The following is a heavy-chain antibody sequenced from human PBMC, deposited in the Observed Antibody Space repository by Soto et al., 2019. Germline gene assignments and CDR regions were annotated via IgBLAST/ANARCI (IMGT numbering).Heavy chain of an antibody. V-gene: IGHV4-61*08. J-gene: IGHJ6*02. CDR3: ARVSKLVAPTDVKSAYFYAMDV. D-gene: IGHD6-6*01. CDR1: GDSVSSGDFD. CDR2: VYPIGTT. Sequence: SETLSLTCAVSGDSVSSGDFDWTWIRQPPGKPLEWIGYVYPIGTTNYSPSLKSRVDMSVDTTENQFSLKVRSVTAADASVYFCARVSKLVAPTDVKSAYFYAMDVWGPGTTVTVSS.